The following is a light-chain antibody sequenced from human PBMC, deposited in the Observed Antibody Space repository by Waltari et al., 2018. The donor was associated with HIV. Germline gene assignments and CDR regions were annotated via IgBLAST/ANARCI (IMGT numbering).Light chain of an antibody. J-gene: IGKJ1*01. V-gene: IGKV3-20*01. CDR1: QSVSSSY. CDR2: GAS. CDR3: QQYGSSNWT. Sequence: EVVLTQSPGTLSLSPGERATLSCRASQSVSSSYLAWYQQKPGQAPRLLSYGASSRATGIPDRLSGSGSGTDFTLTISRLEPEDFAVYYCQQYGSSNWTFGQGTKVEIK.